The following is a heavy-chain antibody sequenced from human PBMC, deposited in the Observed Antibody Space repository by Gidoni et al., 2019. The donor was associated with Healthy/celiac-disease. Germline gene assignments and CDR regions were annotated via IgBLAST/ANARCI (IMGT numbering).Heavy chain of an antibody. CDR2: INHSGST. CDR3: ARGLIGAVAGDFDY. J-gene: IGHJ4*02. Sequence: QVQLQQWGAGLLKPSATLSLTCAVYGGSFSGYYWSWIRQPPGKGLEWIGEINHSGSTNYNPSLKSRVTISGDTSKNQFSLKLSSVTAADTAVYYCARGLIGAVAGDFDYWGQGTLVTVSS. CDR1: GGSFSGYY. D-gene: IGHD6-19*01. V-gene: IGHV4-34*01.